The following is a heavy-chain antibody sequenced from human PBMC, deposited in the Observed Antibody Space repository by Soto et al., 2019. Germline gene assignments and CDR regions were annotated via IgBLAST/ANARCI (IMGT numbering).Heavy chain of an antibody. V-gene: IGHV4-31*03. D-gene: IGHD3-3*01. CDR3: ETLRHDFWSGPFI. CDR1: GGSISSGGYY. CDR2: IHYSGST. Sequence: QVQLQESGPGLVKPSQTLSLTCTVSGGSISSGGYYWSWIRQHPGKGLGWIGYIHYSGSTYYNPSLKRRVTMSVDTSKNQFSLKLSSVTAADTAVYYCETLRHDFWSGPFIWGQGTMVTVSS. J-gene: IGHJ3*02.